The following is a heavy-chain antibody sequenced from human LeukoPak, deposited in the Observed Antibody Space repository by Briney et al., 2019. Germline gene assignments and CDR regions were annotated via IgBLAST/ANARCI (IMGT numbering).Heavy chain of an antibody. CDR2: ISSSSSYI. V-gene: IGHV3-21*01. CDR3: ARDTYYYGSGSYY. CDR1: GFTFSSYS. D-gene: IGHD3-10*01. J-gene: IGHJ4*02. Sequence: GGSLRLSCAASGFTFSSYSMNWVRQAPGKGLEWVSFISSSSSYIYYADSVKGRFTISRDNAKNSLYLQMNSLRAEDTAVYYCARDTYYYGSGSYYWGQGTLVTVSS.